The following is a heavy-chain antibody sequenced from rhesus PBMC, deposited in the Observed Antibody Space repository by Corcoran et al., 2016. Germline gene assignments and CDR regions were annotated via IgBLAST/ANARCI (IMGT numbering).Heavy chain of an antibody. CDR2: IDGSGGST. CDR3: AREGIYSSSSYFDY. Sequence: QVQLQESGPGLVKPSETLSLTCTVSGGSISDSYYWIWIRQPPGKGLEWMGRIDGSGGSTNYNPSLKSRVTISRDTSKNQFSLKLSSVTAADTAVYYCAREGIYSSSSYFDYWGQGVLVTVSS. CDR1: GGSISDSYY. V-gene: IGHV4-160*01. D-gene: IGHD6-43*01. J-gene: IGHJ4*01.